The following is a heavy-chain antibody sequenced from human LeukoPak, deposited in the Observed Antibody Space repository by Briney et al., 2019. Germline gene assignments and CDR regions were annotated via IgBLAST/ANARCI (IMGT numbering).Heavy chain of an antibody. Sequence: SGTLSLTCAVSGGSISSGGYSWSWLRQPPGKGLEWIGYIYHSGSTYYNTSLKSRVTISVDRSKNQFSLKLSSVTAADTAVYYCAASYGDYAVNFDYWGQGTLVTVSS. CDR3: AASYGDYAVNFDY. D-gene: IGHD4-17*01. J-gene: IGHJ4*02. CDR1: GGSISSGGYS. CDR2: IYHSGST. V-gene: IGHV4-30-2*01.